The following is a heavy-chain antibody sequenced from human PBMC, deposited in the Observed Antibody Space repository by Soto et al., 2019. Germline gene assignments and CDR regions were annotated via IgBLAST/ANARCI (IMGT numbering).Heavy chain of an antibody. CDR3: AHTTDVDTAMVMVSQNAFDI. CDR2: IYWDDDK. J-gene: IGHJ3*02. V-gene: IGHV2-5*02. D-gene: IGHD5-18*01. Sequence: QITLKESGPTLVKPTQTLTLTCTFSGFSLSTSGVGVGWIRQPPGKDLEWLALIYWDDDKRYSPSLKSRLTITKDTSKNQVVLTMTNMDPVDTATYYCAHTTDVDTAMVMVSQNAFDIWGQGKMVTVSS. CDR1: GFSLSTSGVG.